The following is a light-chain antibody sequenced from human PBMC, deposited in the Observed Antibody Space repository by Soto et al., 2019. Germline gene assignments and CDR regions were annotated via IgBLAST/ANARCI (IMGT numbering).Light chain of an antibody. J-gene: IGKJ1*01. V-gene: IGKV1-39*01. CDR1: QSVRDY. Sequence: DIQMTQSPASLSASVGDRVTITCRASQSVRDYLNWYQHKPGKAPELLIYAASTLQSGVPSRFSGSGSGTDFTLTISCLQSEDFATYYCQQYYSFPPTFGQGTKVDIK. CDR3: QQYYSFPPT. CDR2: AAS.